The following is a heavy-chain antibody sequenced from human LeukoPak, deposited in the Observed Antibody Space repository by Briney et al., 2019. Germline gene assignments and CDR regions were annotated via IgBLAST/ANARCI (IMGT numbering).Heavy chain of an antibody. CDR1: GFTFSSYS. Sequence: GGSLRLSCAASGFTFSSYSMNWVRQAPGKGLEWVSSISSSSSYIYYADSVKGRFTISRDNAKNSLYLQMNSLRAEDTAVYYCARGADFWSGYQYYYYGMDVWGQGTTVTVSS. D-gene: IGHD3-3*01. V-gene: IGHV3-21*01. CDR3: ARGADFWSGYQYYYYGMDV. CDR2: ISSSSSYI. J-gene: IGHJ6*02.